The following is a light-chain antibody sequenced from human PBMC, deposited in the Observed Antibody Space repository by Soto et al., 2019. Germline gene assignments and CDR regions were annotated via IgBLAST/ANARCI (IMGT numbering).Light chain of an antibody. CDR2: AAS. CDR3: QHYNSYSEA. CDR1: QSISSY. J-gene: IGKJ1*01. Sequence: DIQLTQSPASLSASVGDTFTITCRASQSISSYLNWYQQKPGKAPKLLIYAASSLQSGVPSRFSGSGSGTEFTLTTSSLQPDDFATYYCQHYNSYSEAFGQGTKVDIK. V-gene: IGKV1-39*01.